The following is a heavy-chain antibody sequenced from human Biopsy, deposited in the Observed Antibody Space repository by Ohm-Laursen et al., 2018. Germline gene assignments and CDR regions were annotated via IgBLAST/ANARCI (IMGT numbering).Heavy chain of an antibody. CDR1: GGSIRSNGFY. D-gene: IGHD3-3*01. CDR3: ARLRGGVVINYSWFDP. V-gene: IGHV4-39*01. Sequence: SETLSLTCVVSGGSIRSNGFYWGWIRQPPGKGLEWIGSISYRGTTSYNPSLKSRVAISEDTSKNQLSLILNSVTAADTAVFYCARLRGGVVINYSWFDPWGQGILVTVSS. CDR2: ISYRGTT. J-gene: IGHJ5*02.